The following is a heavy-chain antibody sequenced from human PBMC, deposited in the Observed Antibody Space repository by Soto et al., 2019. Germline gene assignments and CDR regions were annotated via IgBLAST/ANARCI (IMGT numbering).Heavy chain of an antibody. D-gene: IGHD2-21*02. Sequence: GGSLRLSCAASGFTFGSYEMNWVRQAPGKGLEWVSYISSSGSTIYNADSVKGRFTISRDNAKNSLYLQMNSLRAEDTAVYYCAREAVVTAAGNDAFDLWGQGTMVTVSS. V-gene: IGHV3-48*03. J-gene: IGHJ3*01. CDR2: ISSSGSTI. CDR1: GFTFGSYE. CDR3: AREAVVTAAGNDAFDL.